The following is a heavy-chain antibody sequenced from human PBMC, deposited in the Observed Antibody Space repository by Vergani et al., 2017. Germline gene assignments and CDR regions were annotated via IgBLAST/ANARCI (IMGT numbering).Heavy chain of an antibody. CDR3: ARAYYYDSNDAFDI. V-gene: IGHV3-53*01. CDR1: GFTVSSNY. D-gene: IGHD3-22*01. J-gene: IGHJ3*02. CDR2: IYRGVST. Sequence: EVQLVESGGGLVPPGRSLRLSCAASGFTVSSNYMSWVRQAPGKGLEWVSAIYRGVSTYYADSVKGRFTISRDNSKNTLYLQMNSLRAEDTAVYYCARAYYYDSNDAFDIWGQGTMVTVSS.